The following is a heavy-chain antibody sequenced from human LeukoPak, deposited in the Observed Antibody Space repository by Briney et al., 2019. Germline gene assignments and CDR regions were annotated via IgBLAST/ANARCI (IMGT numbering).Heavy chain of an antibody. CDR1: GGSISSGSYY. CDR2: IYTSGST. V-gene: IGHV4-61*02. J-gene: IGHJ4*02. D-gene: IGHD2-2*01. CDR3: ARAPSGVVPAAIVV. Sequence: TLSLTCTVSGGSISSGSYYWSWIRQPAGKGLEWIGRIYTSGSTNYNPSLKSRVTISVDTSKNQFSLKLSSVTAADTAVYYCARAPSGVVPAAIVVWGQGTLVTVSS.